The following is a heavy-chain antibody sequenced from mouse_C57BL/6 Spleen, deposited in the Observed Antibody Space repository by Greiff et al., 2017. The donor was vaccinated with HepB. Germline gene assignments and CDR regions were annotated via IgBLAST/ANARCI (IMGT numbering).Heavy chain of an antibody. Sequence: VKLQQPGAELVKPGASVKLSCKASGYTFTSYWMHWVKQRPGQGLEWIGMIHPNSGSTNYNEKFKSKATLTVDKSSSTAYMQLSSLTSEYSAVYYCARWDYDDYWGQGTTLTVSS. D-gene: IGHD2-4*01. CDR2: IHPNSGST. J-gene: IGHJ2*01. V-gene: IGHV1-64*01. CDR3: ARWDYDDY. CDR1: GYTFTSYW.